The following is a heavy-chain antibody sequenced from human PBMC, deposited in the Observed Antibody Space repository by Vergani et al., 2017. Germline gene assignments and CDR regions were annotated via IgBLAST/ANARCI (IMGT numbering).Heavy chain of an antibody. V-gene: IGHV3-30-3*01. CDR1: GFTFSSYA. J-gene: IGHJ4*02. CDR2: ISYDGSNK. D-gene: IGHD2-2*01. CDR3: ARDAPRSGTSXPED. Sequence: QVQLVESGGGVVQPGRSLRLSCAASGFTFSSYAMHWVRQAPGKGLEWVAVISYDGSNKYYADSVKGRFTISRDNSKNTLYLQMNSLRAEDTAVYYCARDAPRSGTSXPEDWGQGTLVTVSS.